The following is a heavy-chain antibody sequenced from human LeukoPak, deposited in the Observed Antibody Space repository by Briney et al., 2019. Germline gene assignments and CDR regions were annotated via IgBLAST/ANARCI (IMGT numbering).Heavy chain of an antibody. CDR2: IYPGDSDT. D-gene: IGHD5-12*01. CDR3: ARQVSGYSGYDHAFDI. V-gene: IGHV5-51*01. Sequence: PGESLKISCKGSGYSFTSYWIGWVRQLPGKGLEWMGIIYPGDSDTRYSPSFQGQVTISADKSISTAYLQWSSLKASDTAMYYCARQVSGYSGYDHAFDIWGQGTMVTVSS. J-gene: IGHJ3*02. CDR1: GYSFTSYW.